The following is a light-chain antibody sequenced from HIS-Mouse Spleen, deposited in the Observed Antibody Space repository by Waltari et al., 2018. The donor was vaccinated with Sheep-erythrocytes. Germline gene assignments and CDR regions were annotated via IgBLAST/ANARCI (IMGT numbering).Light chain of an antibody. J-gene: IGLJ3*02. CDR1: SSDVGGYNY. V-gene: IGLV2-23*01. CDR2: EGS. CDR3: CSYAGSSTWV. Sequence: QSALTQPRSVSGSPGQSVTISCTGTSSDVGGYNYVSWYQQHPGKAPKLMIYEGSKRPSGVSNRFSGSTSGNTASLTISGLQAEDEADYYCCSYAGSSTWVFGGGTKLTVL.